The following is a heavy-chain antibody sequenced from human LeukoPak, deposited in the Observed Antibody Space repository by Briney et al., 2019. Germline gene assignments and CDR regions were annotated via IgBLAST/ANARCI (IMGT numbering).Heavy chain of an antibody. CDR2: ISGSGGST. D-gene: IGHD4-17*01. V-gene: IGHV3-23*01. J-gene: IGHJ4*02. CDR3: AKPDYGDFDPTLNFDY. CDR1: GFTFSSYA. Sequence: GGPLRLSCAASGFTFSSYAMSWVRQAPGKGLEWVSAISGSGGSTYYADSVKGRFTISRDNSKNTLYLQMNSLRAEDTAVYYCAKPDYGDFDPTLNFDYWGQGTLVTVSS.